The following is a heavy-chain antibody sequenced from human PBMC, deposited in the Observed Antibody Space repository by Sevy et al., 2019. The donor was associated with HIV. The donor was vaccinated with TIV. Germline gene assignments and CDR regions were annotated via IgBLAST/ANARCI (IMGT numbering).Heavy chain of an antibody. CDR2: IYYSGST. V-gene: IGHV4-31*03. Sequence: SEILSLTCTVSGGSISSGGYYWSWIRQHPGKGLEWIGYIYYSGSTYYNPSLKSRVTISVDTSKNQFSLKLSSVTAADTAVYYCARAQTYDFWSGYSWCYFDYWGQGTLVTVSS. J-gene: IGHJ4*02. D-gene: IGHD3-3*01. CDR3: ARAQTYDFWSGYSWCYFDY. CDR1: GGSISSGGYY.